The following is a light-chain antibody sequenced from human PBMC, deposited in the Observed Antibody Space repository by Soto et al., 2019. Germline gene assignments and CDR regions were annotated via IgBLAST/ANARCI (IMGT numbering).Light chain of an antibody. CDR2: RNN. V-gene: IGLV1-47*01. CDR3: SSYAGSNGPVI. CDR1: SSNIGSNY. J-gene: IGLJ2*01. Sequence: QSVLTQPPSASGTPGQRVTISCSGSSSNIGSNYVYWYQQLPGTAPKLLIYRNNQRPSGVPDRFSGSKSGTSASLAISGLRSEDEADYYCSSYAGSNGPVIFGGGTKVTVL.